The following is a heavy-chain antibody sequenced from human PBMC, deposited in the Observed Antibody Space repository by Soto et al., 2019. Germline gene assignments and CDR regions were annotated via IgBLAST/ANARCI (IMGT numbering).Heavy chain of an antibody. CDR3: ARVSSSGWYVDLDY. J-gene: IGHJ4*02. V-gene: IGHV3-23*01. CDR2: ISGSGGST. D-gene: IGHD6-19*01. Sequence: GGSLRISCAASGFTFSSYAMSWVRQAPGKGLEWVSAISGSGGSTYYADSVKGRFTISRDNSKNTLYLQMNSLRAEDTAVYYWARVSSSGWYVDLDYWDQGTLVTVSS. CDR1: GFTFSSYA.